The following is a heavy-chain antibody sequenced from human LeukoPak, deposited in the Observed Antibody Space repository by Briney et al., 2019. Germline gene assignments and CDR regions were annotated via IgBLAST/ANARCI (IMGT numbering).Heavy chain of an antibody. CDR2: INPNSGGT. CDR3: SRVDYYDSSGYSSE. Sequence: ASVKVSCKASGYTFTGYYMHWVRQAPGQGLEWMGWINPNSGGTNYAQKFQGRVTMTRDTSISTAYMELSRLRSDDTAAYYCSRVDYYDSSGYSSEGAQGPLAPVS. J-gene: IGHJ4*02. CDR1: GYTFTGYY. D-gene: IGHD3-22*01. V-gene: IGHV1-2*02.